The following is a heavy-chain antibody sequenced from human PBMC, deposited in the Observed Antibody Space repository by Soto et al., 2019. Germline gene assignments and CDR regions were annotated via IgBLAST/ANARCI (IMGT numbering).Heavy chain of an antibody. CDR3: ARHHAELVYFLLFDY. J-gene: IGHJ4*02. Sequence: QLQLQESGPGLVKPSETLSLTCTVSGGSISSSSYYWGWIRQPPGKGLEWIGSIYYSGSTYYNPSLKSRVTISVDTSKNQFSLKLSSVTAADTAVYYCARHHAELVYFLLFDYWGQGTLVTVSS. D-gene: IGHD1-7*01. CDR2: IYYSGST. CDR1: GGSISSSSYY. V-gene: IGHV4-39*01.